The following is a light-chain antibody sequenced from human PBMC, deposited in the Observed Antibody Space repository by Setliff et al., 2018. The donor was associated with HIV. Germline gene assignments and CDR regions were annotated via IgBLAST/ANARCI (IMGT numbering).Light chain of an antibody. Sequence: QPALTQPRSVSGSPGQSVTLSCSGSSSDIGTYNYVSWYQQHPGKAPKLIIFNVRGRPSGVPDRFYGSKSGNTASLTISGLQPEDEADYYCCSYAGSYNYVFGSGTKVTV. CDR2: NVR. CDR3: CSYAGSYNYV. CDR1: SSDIGTYNY. V-gene: IGLV2-11*01. J-gene: IGLJ1*01.